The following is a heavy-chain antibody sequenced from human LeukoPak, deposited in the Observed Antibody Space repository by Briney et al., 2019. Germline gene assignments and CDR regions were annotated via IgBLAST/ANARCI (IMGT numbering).Heavy chain of an antibody. CDR3: ARDLSYYGMDV. CDR1: GFTVSSNY. V-gene: IGHV3-53*01. CDR2: IYRGGST. Sequence: GGSLRLSCAASGFTVSSNYMSWVRQAPGKGLELVSVIYRGGSTYYADSVKGRFTISRDNSKNTLYLQMNSLRAEDTAVYYCARDLSYYGMDVWGQGTTVTVSS. J-gene: IGHJ6*02. D-gene: IGHD2/OR15-2a*01.